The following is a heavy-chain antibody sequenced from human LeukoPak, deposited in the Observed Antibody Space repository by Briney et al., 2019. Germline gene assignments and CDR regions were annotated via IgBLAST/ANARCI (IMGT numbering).Heavy chain of an antibody. CDR1: GGSISSSNW. D-gene: IGHD3-10*01. CDR3: ARGAFGELRDNWFDP. J-gene: IGHJ5*02. CDR2: IYYSGST. V-gene: IGHV4-30-4*01. Sequence: SETLSLTCAVSGGSISSSNWWSWVRQPPGKGLEWIGYIYYSGSTYYNPSLKSRVTISVDTSKNQFSLKLSSVTAADTAVYYCARGAFGELRDNWFDPWGQGTLVTVSS.